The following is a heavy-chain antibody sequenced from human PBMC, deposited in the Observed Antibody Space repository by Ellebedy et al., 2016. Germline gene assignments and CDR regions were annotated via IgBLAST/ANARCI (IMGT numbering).Heavy chain of an antibody. CDR1: GGSISSYY. Sequence: SETLSLXXTVSGGSISSYYWSWIRQPAGKGLEWIGRIYTSGSTNYNPSLKSRVTMSVDTFKNQFSLKLSSVTAADTAVYYCARDSDSSGYYYYYFDYWGQGTLVTVSS. V-gene: IGHV4-4*07. J-gene: IGHJ4*02. CDR2: IYTSGST. D-gene: IGHD3-22*01. CDR3: ARDSDSSGYYYYYFDY.